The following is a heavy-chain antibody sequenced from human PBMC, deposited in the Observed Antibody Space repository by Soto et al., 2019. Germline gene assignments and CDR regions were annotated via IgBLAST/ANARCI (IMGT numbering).Heavy chain of an antibody. CDR2: VSYDEVNK. Sequence: QVHLLESGGGVVQPGRSLRLSCVGSGFTFSNFGIHWVRQAPGKGLEWLAVVSYDEVNKFYADSVRGRFTISRDNSKDTVYLQINSLRRDDTAMYFCAKVMTEYSGVAIDHWGQGTLVTVS. D-gene: IGHD6-19*01. V-gene: IGHV3-30*18. J-gene: IGHJ4*02. CDR1: GFTFSNFG. CDR3: AKVMTEYSGVAIDH.